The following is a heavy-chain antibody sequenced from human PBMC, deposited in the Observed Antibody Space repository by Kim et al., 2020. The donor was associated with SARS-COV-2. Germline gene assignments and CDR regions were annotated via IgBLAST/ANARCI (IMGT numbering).Heavy chain of an antibody. CDR1: GGSISSGSYY. D-gene: IGHD6-25*01. V-gene: IGHV4-61*02. J-gene: IGHJ6*02. Sequence: SETLSLTCTVSGGSISSGSYYWSWIRQPAGKGLEWIGRIYTSGSTNYNPSLKSRVTISVDTSKNQFSLKLSSVTAADTAVYYCARDLRLSYYYYGMDVWGQGTTVTVSS. CDR3: ARDLRLSYYYYGMDV. CDR2: IYTSGST.